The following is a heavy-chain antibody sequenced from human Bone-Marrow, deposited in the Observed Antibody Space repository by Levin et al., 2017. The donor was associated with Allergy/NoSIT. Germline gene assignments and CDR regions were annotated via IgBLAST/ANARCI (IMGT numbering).Heavy chain of an antibody. D-gene: IGHD3-22*01. V-gene: IGHV1-2*02. CDR1: GYTFTGYY. CDR2: INPNSGGT. CDR3: ARDISDSSGPLGMDV. J-gene: IGHJ6*02. Sequence: AASVKVSCKASGYTFTGYYMHWVRQAPGQGLEWMGWINPNSGGTNYAQKFQGRVTMTRDTSISTAYMELSRLRSDDTAVYYCARDISDSSGPLGMDVWGQGTTVTVSS.